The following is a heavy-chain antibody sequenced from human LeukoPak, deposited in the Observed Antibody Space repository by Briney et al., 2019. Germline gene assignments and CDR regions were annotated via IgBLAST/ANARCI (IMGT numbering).Heavy chain of an antibody. V-gene: IGHV1-69*04. CDR2: IIPILGIA. CDR1: GGTFNSYA. D-gene: IGHD3-16*01. Sequence: SVTVSFKASGGTFNSYAIRWARPAPGQGLEWMGRIIPILGIANYAQKFQGRVTITADKSTSTAYMGLSSLRSEDTAVYYCSGGDPDYWGQGTLVTVSS. CDR3: SGGDPDY. J-gene: IGHJ4*02.